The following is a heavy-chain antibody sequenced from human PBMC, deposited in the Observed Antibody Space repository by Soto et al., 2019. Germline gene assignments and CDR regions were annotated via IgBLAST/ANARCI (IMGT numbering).Heavy chain of an antibody. V-gene: IGHV1-8*01. J-gene: IGHJ3*02. CDR3: ATEKRVPAAAIPSDAFDI. CDR2: MNPNSGNT. D-gene: IGHD2-2*01. CDR1: GYTFTSYD. Sequence: QVQLVQSGAEVKKPGASVKVSCKASGYTFTSYDINWGRQATGQGLEWMGWMNPNSGNTGYAQKCQGRVTMPGNTSSSTADMELSGQRSEDTAVYYCATEKRVPAAAIPSDAFDIWGQGTMVTVSS.